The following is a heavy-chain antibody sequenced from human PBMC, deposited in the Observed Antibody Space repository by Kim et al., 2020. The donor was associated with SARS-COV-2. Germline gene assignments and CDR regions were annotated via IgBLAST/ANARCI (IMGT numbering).Heavy chain of an antibody. D-gene: IGHD5-12*01. J-gene: IGHJ4*02. V-gene: IGHV3-9*01. CDR3: AKDIRPRGGYSGYDLEY. CDR2: ISWNSGSI. Sequence: GGSLRLSCAASGFTFGDYAMHWVRQAPGKGLEWVSGISWNSGSIGYADSVKGRFTISRDNAKNSLYLEMNSLRAEDTALYYCAKDIRPRGGYSGYDLEYWGQGTLVTVSS. CDR1: GFTFGDYA.